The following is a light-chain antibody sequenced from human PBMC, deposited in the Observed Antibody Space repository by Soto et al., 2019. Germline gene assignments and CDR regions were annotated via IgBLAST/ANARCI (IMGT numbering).Light chain of an antibody. CDR3: QQYNSYPWT. CDR2: KAS. CDR1: QNIMTL. Sequence: DIQMTQSPSTLSASVGDRVTLTCRASQNIMTLLAWYQQKPGKAPKLLIYKASTLESGVPSTFSGSGSETEFTLTISSLQPDDFATYYCQQYNSYPWTFGQGTKVEIK. J-gene: IGKJ1*01. V-gene: IGKV1-5*03.